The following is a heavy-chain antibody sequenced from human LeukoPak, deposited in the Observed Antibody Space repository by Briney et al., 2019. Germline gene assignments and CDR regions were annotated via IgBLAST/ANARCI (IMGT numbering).Heavy chain of an antibody. Sequence: GGSLRLSCAASTFTFSSYTMSWVRQAPGKGLEGVSGISGSGGSTYYTDSVRGRFTISRDNSKNTVYLQMNSLRAEDTAVYYCAKPNMGYWAVDSWGQGTLVTVSS. J-gene: IGHJ4*02. CDR3: AKPNMGYWAVDS. V-gene: IGHV3-23*01. CDR1: TFTFSSYT. CDR2: ISGSGGST. D-gene: IGHD1-26*01.